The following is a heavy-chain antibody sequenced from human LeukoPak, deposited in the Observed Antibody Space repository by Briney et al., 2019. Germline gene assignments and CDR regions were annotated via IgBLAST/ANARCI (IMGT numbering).Heavy chain of an antibody. CDR3: ARDDGGSLFDY. Sequence: GESLRLSCAASGFTFSNYGMHWVRQAPGKGLEWVAVIWYDGSNKYYADSVKGRFTISRDNSKNTLYLQMNSLRAEDTAVYYCARDDGGSLFDYWGQGTLVTVSS. J-gene: IGHJ4*02. CDR2: IWYDGSNK. D-gene: IGHD4-23*01. CDR1: GFTFSNYG. V-gene: IGHV3-33*01.